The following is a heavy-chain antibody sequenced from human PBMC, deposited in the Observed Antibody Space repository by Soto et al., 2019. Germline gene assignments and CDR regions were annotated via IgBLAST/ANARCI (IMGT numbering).Heavy chain of an antibody. CDR3: VKPVQVRLDYYDSSGYYPSVY. Sequence: GGSLRLSCSASGFTFSSYAMHWVRQAPGKGLEYVSAISSNGGSTYYADSVKGRFTISRDNSKNTLYLQMSSLRAEDTAVYYCVKPVQVRLDYYDSSGYYPSVYWGQGTLVTVSS. J-gene: IGHJ4*02. D-gene: IGHD3-22*01. CDR2: ISSNGGST. V-gene: IGHV3-64D*08. CDR1: GFTFSSYA.